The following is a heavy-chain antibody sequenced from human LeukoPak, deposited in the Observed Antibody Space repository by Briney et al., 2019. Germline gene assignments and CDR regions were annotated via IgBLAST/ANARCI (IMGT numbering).Heavy chain of an antibody. CDR1: GDSISSSSYY. Sequence: PSETLSLTCAVSGDSISSSSYYWGWIRQPPGKGLEWIGSIYYSGNTYYNPSLKSRVTISVDTSKNQFSLKLSSVTAADTAVYYCARLRSPWNWGQGTLVTVSS. J-gene: IGHJ4*02. CDR2: IYYSGNT. V-gene: IGHV4-39*01. CDR3: ARLRSPWN. D-gene: IGHD1-26*01.